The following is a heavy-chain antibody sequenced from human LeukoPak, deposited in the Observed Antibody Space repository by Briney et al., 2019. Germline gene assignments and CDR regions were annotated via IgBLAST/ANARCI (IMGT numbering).Heavy chain of an antibody. Sequence: GGSLRLTCAASGFTFSSSAMSWVRQAPGRGLEWLSAISHSADLTFYADSVTGRFTISRDNSKNTFYLQMDSLRAEDTAVYYCASRSPAIAVAGGLDYWGQGTLVTVSS. CDR1: GFTFSSSA. CDR2: ISHSADLT. J-gene: IGHJ4*02. CDR3: ASRSPAIAVAGGLDY. D-gene: IGHD6-19*01. V-gene: IGHV3-23*01.